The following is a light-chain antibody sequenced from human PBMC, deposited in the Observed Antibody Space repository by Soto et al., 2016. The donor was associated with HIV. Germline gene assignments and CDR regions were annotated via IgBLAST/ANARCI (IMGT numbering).Light chain of an antibody. CDR2: GKN. V-gene: IGLV3-19*01. CDR1: SLRTYY. CDR3: HCRNSTDNHNHV. J-gene: IGLJ1*01. Sequence: SSELTQDPVVSVALGQTVNITCQGDSLRTYYASWYQQKPGQAPVLVMYGKNKRPSGIPVRFSGSSSGNPAFLTITGARAEDEADYYSHCRNSTDNHNHVFGTGTKVTVL.